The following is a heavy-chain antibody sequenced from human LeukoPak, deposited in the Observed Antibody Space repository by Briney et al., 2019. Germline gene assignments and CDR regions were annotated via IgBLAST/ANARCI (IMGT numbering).Heavy chain of an antibody. J-gene: IGHJ4*02. D-gene: IGHD6-19*01. V-gene: IGHV3-21*01. Sequence: PGGSLRLSCAASGFTFSTYSMNWVRQSPGKGLEWVSFISSSNSYIYYGDSVKGRFTISRDNAKNSLYLQMNSLRAEDTAVYFCARDRPASGWRFGEGSKRPHYFDYWGRGTLVTVSS. CDR1: GFTFSTYS. CDR2: ISSSNSYI. CDR3: ARDRPASGWRFGEGSKRPHYFDY.